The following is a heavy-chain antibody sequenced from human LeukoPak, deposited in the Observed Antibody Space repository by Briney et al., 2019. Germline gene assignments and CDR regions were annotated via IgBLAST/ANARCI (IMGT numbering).Heavy chain of an antibody. D-gene: IGHD1-26*01. J-gene: IGHJ4*02. CDR1: GFTFSSYA. V-gene: IGHV3-30*04. Sequence: PGGSLRLSCAASGFTFSSYAMHWVRQAPGKGLEWVAVISYDGSNKYYADSVKGRFTISRDNSKNTLYLQMNSLRAEDTAVYYCAKDKFLGGSYRSGFEYWGQGTLVTVSS. CDR2: ISYDGSNK. CDR3: AKDKFLGGSYRSGFEY.